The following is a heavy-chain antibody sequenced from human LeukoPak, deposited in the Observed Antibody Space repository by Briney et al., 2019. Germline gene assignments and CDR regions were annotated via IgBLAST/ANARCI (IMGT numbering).Heavy chain of an antibody. D-gene: IGHD3-22*01. J-gene: IGHJ4*02. CDR1: GGTLSSYA. V-gene: IGHV1-2*04. CDR2: MNPNSGGT. Sequence: ASVRVSCKASGGTLSSYAISWVRQASGQGLDWMGWMNPNSGGTNYAQEFQGWVTMTRDTSISTAYMELSRLRSDDTAVYYCARGFYDSSGYYYVPLDYWGQGTLVTVSS. CDR3: ARGFYDSSGYYYVPLDY.